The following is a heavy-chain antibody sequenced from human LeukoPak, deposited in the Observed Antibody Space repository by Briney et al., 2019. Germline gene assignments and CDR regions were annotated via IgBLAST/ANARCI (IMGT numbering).Heavy chain of an antibody. CDR2: IYHSGST. J-gene: IGHJ5*02. CDR3: ARGSSSWYNWFDP. CDR1: GYSISSGYY. V-gene: IGHV4-38-2*02. Sequence: SETLSPTCTVSGYSISSGYYWGWIRQPPGKGLEWIGSIYHSGSTYYSPSLKSRVTISVDTSKNQFSLKLSSVTAADTAVYYCARGSSSWYNWFDPWGQGTLVTVSS. D-gene: IGHD6-13*01.